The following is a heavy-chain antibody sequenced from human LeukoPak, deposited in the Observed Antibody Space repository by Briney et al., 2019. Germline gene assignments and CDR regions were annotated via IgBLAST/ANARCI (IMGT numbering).Heavy chain of an antibody. Sequence: ASVKVSCKASGYTFTGYYMHWVRQAPGQGLEWMGWINPNSGGRNYAQKFQGWVTMTRDTSISTAYMELSRLRSDDTAVYYCARDRGGGYFDWSYWGQGTLVTVSS. D-gene: IGHD3-9*01. CDR3: ARDRGGGYFDWSY. J-gene: IGHJ4*02. CDR1: GYTFTGYY. CDR2: INPNSGGR. V-gene: IGHV1-2*04.